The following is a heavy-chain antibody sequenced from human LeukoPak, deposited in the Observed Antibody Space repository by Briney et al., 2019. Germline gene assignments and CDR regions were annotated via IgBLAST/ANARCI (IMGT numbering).Heavy chain of an antibody. CDR3: ATNSKYGHYFYMDV. J-gene: IGHJ6*03. CDR2: VSGYNGNT. V-gene: IGHV1-18*01. D-gene: IGHD2-2*01. Sequence: ASVKVSCKASGYTFTSNGITWVRQAPGQGLEWMGWVSGYNGNTNYAQNFQGRVTMTTDTYTSTAYMELRSLRFDDTAVYYCATNSKYGHYFYMDVWAKGTKVAVSS. CDR1: GYTFTSNG.